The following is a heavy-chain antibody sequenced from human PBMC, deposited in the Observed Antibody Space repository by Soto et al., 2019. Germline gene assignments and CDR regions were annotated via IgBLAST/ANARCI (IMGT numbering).Heavy chain of an antibody. CDR2: IIPIFGTA. Sequence: GASVKVSCKASGGTFSSYAISWVRQAPGQGLEWMGGIIPIFGTANYAQKFQGRVTITADESTSTAYMELSSLRSEDTAVYYCARSPVLRFLEWSVDYFDYWGQGTLVTVSS. V-gene: IGHV1-69*13. D-gene: IGHD3-3*01. CDR3: ARSPVLRFLEWSVDYFDY. J-gene: IGHJ4*02. CDR1: GGTFSSYA.